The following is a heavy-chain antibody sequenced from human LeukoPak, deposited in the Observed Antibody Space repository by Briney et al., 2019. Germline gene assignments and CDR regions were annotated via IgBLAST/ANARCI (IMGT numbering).Heavy chain of an antibody. J-gene: IGHJ4*02. CDR2: IKSDGSDK. Sequence: GGSLRLSCAASGFTFSSYWMDWVRQAPGKGLEWVAIIKSDGSDKYYVDSVKGRFTVSKDNAKNSLYLQMNSLRAEDTAMYYCARNRGGGSGYSDYWGEGTLVSVSS. CDR1: GFTFSSYW. D-gene: IGHD3-22*01. V-gene: IGHV3-7*05. CDR3: ARNRGGGSGYSDY.